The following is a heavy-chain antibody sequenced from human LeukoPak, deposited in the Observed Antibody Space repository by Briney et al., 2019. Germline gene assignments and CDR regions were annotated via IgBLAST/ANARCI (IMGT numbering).Heavy chain of an antibody. Sequence: WASVKVSCKASGYTFTNYGISWVRQAPGRGLEWMGWISDYNGNTNYAQKLQGRVTMTTDTSTSTAYMELRSLRSGDTAVYYCARDRAYDSPSGGYWGQGTLVTVSS. V-gene: IGHV1-18*01. CDR3: ARDRAYDSPSGGY. CDR2: ISDYNGNT. D-gene: IGHD3-22*01. CDR1: GYTFTNYG. J-gene: IGHJ4*02.